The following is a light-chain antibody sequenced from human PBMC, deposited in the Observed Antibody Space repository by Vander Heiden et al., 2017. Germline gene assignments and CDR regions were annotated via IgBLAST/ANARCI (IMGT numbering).Light chain of an antibody. Sequence: DVVLTQSPASLAVSLGDRANINCKSSQSVLLRANNKNYLAWYQQKTGQPPRLLIYWASTRESGVPDRFSGSGSGTDFTLTISSLQAEDVAVYFCQQYYSTPTWTFGQGTKVEIK. J-gene: IGKJ1*01. CDR1: QSVLLRANNKNY. CDR2: WAS. V-gene: IGKV4-1*01. CDR3: QQYYSTPTWT.